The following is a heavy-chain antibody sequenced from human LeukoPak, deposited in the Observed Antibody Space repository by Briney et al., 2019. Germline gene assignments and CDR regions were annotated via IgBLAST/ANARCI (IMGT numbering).Heavy chain of an antibody. CDR3: ARERAVLPHLLDYYYYYMDV. J-gene: IGHJ6*03. CDR2: IYYSGST. V-gene: IGHV4-39*02. CDR1: GGSISSSSYY. Sequence: TSETLSLTCTVSGGSISSSSYYWGWIRQPPGKGLEWIGSIYYSGSTYYNPSLKSRVTISVDTSKNQFSLKLSSVTAADTAVYYCARERAVLPHLLDYYYYYMDVWGKGTTVTISS. D-gene: IGHD2-2*01.